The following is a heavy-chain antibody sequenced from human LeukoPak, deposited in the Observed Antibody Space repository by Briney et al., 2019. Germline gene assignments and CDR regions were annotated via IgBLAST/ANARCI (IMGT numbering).Heavy chain of an antibody. CDR1: GFTFSNYA. V-gene: IGHV3-30*04. J-gene: IGHJ4*02. CDR2: ISDDGSNK. Sequence: GGSLRLSCAASGFTFSNYAMHWVRQAPGKGLEWVAVISDDGSNKFYADSVKGRFTISRDNSKNTLYLQMNSLRAEDRAVYYCARDSVIDYWGQGTLVTVSS. CDR3: ARDSVIDY.